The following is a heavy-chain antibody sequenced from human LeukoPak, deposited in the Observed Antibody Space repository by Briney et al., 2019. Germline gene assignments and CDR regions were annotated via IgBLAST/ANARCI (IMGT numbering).Heavy chain of an antibody. CDR3: AKGGRMQLWLKTEYYYYYYMDV. Sequence: HPGRSLRLSCAASGFTFSSYAMHWVRQAPGKGLEWVAVISYDGSNKYYADSVKGRFTISRDNSKNTLSLQMNSLRVEDTAVYYCAKGGRMQLWLKTEYYYYYYMDVWGKGTTVTISS. D-gene: IGHD5-18*01. CDR1: GFTFSSYA. V-gene: IGHV3-30*04. J-gene: IGHJ6*03. CDR2: ISYDGSNK.